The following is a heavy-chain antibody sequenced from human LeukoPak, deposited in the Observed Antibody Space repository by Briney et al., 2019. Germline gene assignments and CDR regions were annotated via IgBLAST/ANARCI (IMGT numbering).Heavy chain of an antibody. D-gene: IGHD3-9*01. CDR2: ISGSGGST. CDR1: GSTFSSYA. J-gene: IGHJ4*02. Sequence: GGSLRLSCAASGSTFSSYAMSWVRQAPGKGLEWVSAISGSGGSTYYADSVKGRFTISRDNSKNTLYLQMNSLRAEDTAVYYCAKRRGYDILTGYNPFDYWGQGTLVTVSS. V-gene: IGHV3-23*01. CDR3: AKRRGYDILTGYNPFDY.